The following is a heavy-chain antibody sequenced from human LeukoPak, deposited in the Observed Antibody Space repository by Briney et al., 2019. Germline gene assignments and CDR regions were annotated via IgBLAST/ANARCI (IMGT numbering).Heavy chain of an antibody. CDR3: ARELVSLGTGYFDL. CDR2: ITGSSTWT. CDR1: GFTFGTYG. V-gene: IGHV3-23*01. D-gene: IGHD7-27*01. J-gene: IGHJ2*01. Sequence: GESLKISCEASGFTFGTYGMTWVRQAPGKGLEWVSGITGSSTWTYYGDSVRGRFTISRDNSKNTLHLQMNNLTADDTAIYYCARELVSLGTGYFDLWGRGTLVTVSS.